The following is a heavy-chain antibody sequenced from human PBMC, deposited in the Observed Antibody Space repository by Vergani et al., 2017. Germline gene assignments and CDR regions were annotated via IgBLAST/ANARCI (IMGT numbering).Heavy chain of an antibody. D-gene: IGHD2-15*01. V-gene: IGHV4-34*01. CDR1: GGSISSYY. CDR3: ARGPASWYRGPPTYYYGMDV. CDR2: INHSGST. J-gene: IGHJ6*02. Sequence: QVQLQESGPGLVKPSETLSLTCTVSGGSISSYYWSWIRQPPGKGLEWIGEINHSGSTNYNPSLKSRVTISVDTSKNQFSLKLSSVTAADTAVYYCARGPASWYRGPPTYYYGMDVWGQGTTVTVSS.